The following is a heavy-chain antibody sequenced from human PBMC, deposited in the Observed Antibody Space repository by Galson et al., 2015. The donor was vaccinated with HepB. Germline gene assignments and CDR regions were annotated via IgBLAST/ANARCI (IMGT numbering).Heavy chain of an antibody. J-gene: IGHJ6*02. CDR2: FDPEDGET. D-gene: IGHD2-8*02. CDR1: GYTLPELS. Sequence: SVKVSCKVSGYTLPELSMHWVRQAPGKGLEWMGGFDPEDGETIYAQKFQGRVTMTEDTSTDTAYMELSSLRSEDTAVYYCATEFRLLTTGYYGMDVWGQGTTVTVSS. V-gene: IGHV1-24*01. CDR3: ATEFRLLTTGYYGMDV.